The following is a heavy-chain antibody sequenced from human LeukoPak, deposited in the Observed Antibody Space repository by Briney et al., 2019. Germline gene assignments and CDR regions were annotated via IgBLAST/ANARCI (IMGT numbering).Heavy chain of an antibody. V-gene: IGHV3-74*01. Sequence: GGSLRLSRAPSRFTLSSYWMHGVPQAPGKGLGWVSRINTDGSSTTYADPVKGRFTISRDNAKNTLYLEMNSLRAEHTAVYFCARARYSYCSSTSCYAFDYWGQGTLVTVSS. J-gene: IGHJ4*02. D-gene: IGHD2-2*01. CDR1: RFTLSSYW. CDR2: INTDGSST. CDR3: ARARYSYCSSTSCYAFDY.